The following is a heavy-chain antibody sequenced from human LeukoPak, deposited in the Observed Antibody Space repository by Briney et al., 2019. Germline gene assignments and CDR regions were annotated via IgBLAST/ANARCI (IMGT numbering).Heavy chain of an antibody. Sequence: GGSLRLSCAASGFAFSDYAMSWVRQAPGKGLEWVSAVSASGASTYYADSVEGRFSISRENSKRTLYLQMNSLRGEDTAIYYCAKAGSRQLEDYWGQGTLVTISS. CDR2: VSASGAST. J-gene: IGHJ4*02. D-gene: IGHD1-1*01. CDR3: AKAGSRQLEDY. CDR1: GFAFSDYA. V-gene: IGHV3-23*01.